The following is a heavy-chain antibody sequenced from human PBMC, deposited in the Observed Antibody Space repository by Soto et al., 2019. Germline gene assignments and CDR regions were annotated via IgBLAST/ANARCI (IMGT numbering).Heavy chain of an antibody. CDR1: GYTFTSYT. V-gene: IGHV1-3*01. D-gene: IGHD2-15*01. J-gene: IGHJ4*02. CDR2: INAGNGNT. Sequence: QVQLVQSGAEVKKPGASVKVSCKASGYTFTSYTMHWVRQAPGQGLEWMGWINAGNGNTQSSQKFQGRVTIPRATSAGTGYMELSSVRSEDTAVYYGARNLVVVVDGTRALGYWGQGTLVTVSS. CDR3: ARNLVVVVDGTRALGY.